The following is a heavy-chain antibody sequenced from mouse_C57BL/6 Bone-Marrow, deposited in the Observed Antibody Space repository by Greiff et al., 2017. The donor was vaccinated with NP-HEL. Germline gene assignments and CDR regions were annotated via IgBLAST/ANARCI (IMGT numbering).Heavy chain of an antibody. CDR3: ARRGSSYDYAMDY. CDR2: IDPSDSET. CDR1: GYTFTSYW. V-gene: IGHV1-52*01. D-gene: IGHD1-1*01. J-gene: IGHJ4*01. Sequence: QVQLQQPGAELVRPGSSVKLSCKASGYTFTSYWMHWVKQRPLQGLEWIGNIDPSDSETHYNQKFKDKATLTVDKSSSTAYMQLSSLTSEDSAVYYCARRGSSYDYAMDYWGQGTSVTVSS.